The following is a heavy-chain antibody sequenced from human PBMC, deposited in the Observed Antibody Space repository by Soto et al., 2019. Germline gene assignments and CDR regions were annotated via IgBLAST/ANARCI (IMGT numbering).Heavy chain of an antibody. CDR1: GFTFSSYA. CDR3: AKDTGQYDYIYGMDV. V-gene: IGHV3-23*01. CDR2: ITGSGGAT. J-gene: IGHJ6*02. Sequence: GGSLRLSCAASGFTFSSYALSWVRQAPGKGLEWLSGITGSGGATYLADSVKGRFTISRDNTKNTLYLQMNSLRAEDTAVYYCAKDTGQYDYIYGMDVWGQGTTVTVSS.